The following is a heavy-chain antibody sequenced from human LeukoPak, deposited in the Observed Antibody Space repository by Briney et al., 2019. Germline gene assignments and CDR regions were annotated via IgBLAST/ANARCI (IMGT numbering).Heavy chain of an antibody. V-gene: IGHV4-4*07. D-gene: IGHD3-22*01. CDR1: GGSISSYY. CDR3: ARDSPRDYYDSSGYYYYALDI. CDR2: IYTSAST. Sequence: PSETLSPTCTVSGGSISSYYWSWIRQPAGKGLEWIGRIYTSASTNYNPSLKSRVTMSVDTSKNQFSLKLSSVTAADTAVYYCARDSPRDYYDSSGYYYYALDIWGQGTMVTVSS. J-gene: IGHJ3*02.